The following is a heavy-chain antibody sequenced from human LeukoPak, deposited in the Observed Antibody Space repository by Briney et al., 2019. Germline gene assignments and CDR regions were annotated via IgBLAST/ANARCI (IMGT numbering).Heavy chain of an antibody. D-gene: IGHD3-10*01. CDR3: ARSMNYYGSGSYFSY. V-gene: IGHV4-59*01. J-gene: IGHJ4*02. CDR1: GGSISSYY. Sequence: PSETLSLTCTVSGGSISSYYWSWIRQPPGKGLEWIGYIYYSGSTNYNPSLKSRVTISVDTSKNQFSLKLSSVTAADTAVYYCARSMNYYGSGSYFSYWGQGTLVTVSS. CDR2: IYYSGST.